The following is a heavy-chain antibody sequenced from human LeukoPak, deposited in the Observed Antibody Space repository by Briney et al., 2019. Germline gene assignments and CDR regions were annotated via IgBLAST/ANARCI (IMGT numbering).Heavy chain of an antibody. CDR3: ARAGPYYYYYMDV. D-gene: IGHD2-8*02. J-gene: IGHJ6*03. Sequence: GASVKVSCKASGYTFTSYYMHWVRQAPGQGLEWMGWISAYNDNTNYAQKLQGRVTMTTDTSTSTAYMDLRSLRSDDTAVYYCARAGPYYYYYMDVWGKGTTVTVSS. V-gene: IGHV1-18*04. CDR1: GYTFTSYY. CDR2: ISAYNDNT.